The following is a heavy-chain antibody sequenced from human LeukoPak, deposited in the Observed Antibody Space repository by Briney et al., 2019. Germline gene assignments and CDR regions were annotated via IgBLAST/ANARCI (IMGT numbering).Heavy chain of an antibody. V-gene: IGHV3-43*02. CDR1: GFTFSSYW. J-gene: IGHJ6*02. D-gene: IGHD5-12*01. CDR3: TKGRVATVGGAKYAMDV. Sequence: TGGSLRLSCAASGFTFSSYWMHWVRQAPGKGLEWVSLITGDGAGTYYEDSVRGRFTISRDNSKNSLYLIMNSLRTEDTALYYCTKGRVATVGGAKYAMDVWGQGTTVTVSS. CDR2: ITGDGAGT.